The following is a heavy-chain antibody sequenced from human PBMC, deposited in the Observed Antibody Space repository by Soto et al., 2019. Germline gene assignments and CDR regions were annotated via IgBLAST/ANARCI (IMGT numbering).Heavy chain of an antibody. J-gene: IGHJ3*02. D-gene: IGHD6-13*01. Sequence: PGESLKISCKGSGYSFTSYWIGWVRQMPGKGLEWMGIIYPGDSDTRYSPSFQGQVTISADKSISTAYLQWSSLKASDTAMYYCARRLFEQQLVNDAFDIWGQGTMVTVSS. CDR3: ARRLFEQQLVNDAFDI. CDR2: IYPGDSDT. V-gene: IGHV5-51*01. CDR1: GYSFTSYW.